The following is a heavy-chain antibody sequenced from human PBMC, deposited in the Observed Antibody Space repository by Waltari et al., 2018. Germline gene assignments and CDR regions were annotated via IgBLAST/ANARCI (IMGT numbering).Heavy chain of an antibody. CDR1: GFTFSSYS. D-gene: IGHD3-3*01. Sequence: EVQLVESGGGLVQPGGSLRLSCAASGFTFSSYSMNWVRQAPGKGLAWVSYISSSSSTIYKADSGKGRFTISRDNAKNELYLQMNSLRAEDTAVYYCARGGLRFLEWLSYDYWGQGTLVTVSS. J-gene: IGHJ4*02. V-gene: IGHV3-48*04. CDR2: ISSSSSTI. CDR3: ARGGLRFLEWLSYDY.